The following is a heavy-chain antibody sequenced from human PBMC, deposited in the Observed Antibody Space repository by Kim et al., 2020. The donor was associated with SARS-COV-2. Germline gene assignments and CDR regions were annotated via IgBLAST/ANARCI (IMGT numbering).Heavy chain of an antibody. Sequence: GGSLRLSCAASGFTFSSYSMNWVRQAPGKGLEWVSSISSRSSYIYYADSVKGRFTISRDNAKNSLYLQMNSLRAEDTAVYYCARPLLPNYYGSRTPPDYWGQGTLVTVSS. J-gene: IGHJ4*02. CDR1: GFTFSSYS. CDR2: ISSRSSYI. D-gene: IGHD3-10*01. V-gene: IGHV3-21*01. CDR3: ARPLLPNYYGSRTPPDY.